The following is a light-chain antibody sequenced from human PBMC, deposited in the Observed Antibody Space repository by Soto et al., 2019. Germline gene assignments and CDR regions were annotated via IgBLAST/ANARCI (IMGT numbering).Light chain of an antibody. CDR2: DDS. CDR1: NIGPRK. V-gene: IGLV3-21*02. J-gene: IGLJ1*01. CDR3: QVWNSFSDHPYV. Sequence: SYELSQTPSVSLAPGQTARISCGGANIGPRKVHWYQQKPGQAPVLIVYDDSGRPSGIPERFSGSNSGNTATLTISRVEAGDEADYYCQVWNSFSDHPYVFGSGTKVTVL.